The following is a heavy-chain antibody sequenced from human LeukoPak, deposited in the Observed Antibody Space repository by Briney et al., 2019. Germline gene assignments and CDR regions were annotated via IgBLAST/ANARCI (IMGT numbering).Heavy chain of an antibody. CDR1: GFTFSSYE. CDR2: ISSSGSSI. D-gene: IGHD5-18*01. Sequence: GGSLRLSCAASGFTFSSYEMNWVRQAPGKGLEWVSYISSSGSSIYYAASVKGRFTISRDNAKNSLYLQMNSLRAEDTAVYYCARGGKRIQLWSTSDYWGQGTLVTVSS. J-gene: IGHJ4*02. CDR3: ARGGKRIQLWSTSDY. V-gene: IGHV3-48*03.